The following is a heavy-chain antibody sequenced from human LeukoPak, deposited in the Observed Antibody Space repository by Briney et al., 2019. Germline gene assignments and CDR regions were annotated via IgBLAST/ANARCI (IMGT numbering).Heavy chain of an antibody. Sequence: GESLKISCKGSGYSFTTYWIGWVRQMPGKGLEWMGNIYPGDSDTRYSPSFQGQVTISADKSISTVYLQWNSLKASDTAIYYCARRESPLGLGSYIYAFDIWGQGTMVTVSS. CDR1: GYSFTTYW. V-gene: IGHV5-51*01. D-gene: IGHD3-10*01. CDR3: ARRESPLGLGSYIYAFDI. CDR2: IYPGDSDT. J-gene: IGHJ3*02.